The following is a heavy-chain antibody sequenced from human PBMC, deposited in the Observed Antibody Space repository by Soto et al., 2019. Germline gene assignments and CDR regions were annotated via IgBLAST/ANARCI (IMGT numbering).Heavy chain of an antibody. D-gene: IGHD6-6*01. V-gene: IGHV1-2*02. CDR2: INPNSGGT. Sequence: QVQLVQSGAEVKKPGASVKVSCKASGYTFTGYYMHWVRQAPGQGLEWMGWINPNSGGTNYAQKFQGRVTMTRDTSISTAYMELSRLRSDDTAVYYCARVGHPRARHADLDYWGQGTLVTVSS. J-gene: IGHJ4*02. CDR3: ARVGHPRARHADLDY. CDR1: GYTFTGYY.